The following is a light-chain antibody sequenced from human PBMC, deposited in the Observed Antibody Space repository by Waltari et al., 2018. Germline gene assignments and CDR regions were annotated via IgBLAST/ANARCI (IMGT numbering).Light chain of an antibody. CDR1: QSVLYSSNNKNY. V-gene: IGKV4-1*01. J-gene: IGKJ1*01. CDR3: QQYYSTLWT. CDR2: WAS. Sequence: DIVMTQSPDSLAVSLGERATINCKSSQSVLYSSNNKNYLAWYQQKPGQPPKLLIYWASTRESGVPDRFSGSWSGTDFTLTISSLQAEDVAVYYCQQYYSTLWTFGQGTRVDIK.